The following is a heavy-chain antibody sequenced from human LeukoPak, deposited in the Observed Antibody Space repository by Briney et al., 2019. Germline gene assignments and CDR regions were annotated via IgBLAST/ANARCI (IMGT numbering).Heavy chain of an antibody. CDR1: GYTFTSYV. J-gene: IGHJ6*03. CDR3: ARVWGCSSTSCYHYYYYYMDV. Sequence: ASVKVSCKASGYTFTSYVISSVREAPGQRLEWMGWICAYKGNTNYAQKLQGRVTTTTDTSTSTAYMELRSLRSDDTAVYYCARVWGCSSTSCYHYYYYYMDVWGKGTTVTVSS. D-gene: IGHD2-2*01. V-gene: IGHV1-18*01. CDR2: ICAYKGNT.